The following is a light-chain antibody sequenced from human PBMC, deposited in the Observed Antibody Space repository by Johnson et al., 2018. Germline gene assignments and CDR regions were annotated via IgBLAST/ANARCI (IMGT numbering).Light chain of an antibody. CDR1: SSNIGNNY. V-gene: IGLV1-51*02. CDR2: ENN. J-gene: IGLJ1*01. CDR3: GTWDSSLSAGNA. Sequence: QSVLTQPPSVSAAPVQKVTISCSGSSSNIGNNYVSWYQQLPGTAPKLLIYENNKRPSGIPDRFSGSKSGTSATLGITGLQTGDEADYYCGTWDSSLSAGNAFGTGTKVTVL.